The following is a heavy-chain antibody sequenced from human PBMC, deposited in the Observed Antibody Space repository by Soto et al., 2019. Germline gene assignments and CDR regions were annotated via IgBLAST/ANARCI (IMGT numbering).Heavy chain of an antibody. CDR3: ARDRMVRGVIDY. D-gene: IGHD3-10*01. V-gene: IGHV3-21*01. J-gene: IGHJ4*02. CDR2: ISSSSSYI. CDR1: GFTFSSYS. Sequence: GGSLRLSCAASGFTFSSYSMNWVRQAPGKGLEWVSSISSSSSYIYYADSVKGRFTISRDNAKNSLYLQMNSLRAEDTAVYYCARDRMVRGVIDYWGQGTLVTVSS.